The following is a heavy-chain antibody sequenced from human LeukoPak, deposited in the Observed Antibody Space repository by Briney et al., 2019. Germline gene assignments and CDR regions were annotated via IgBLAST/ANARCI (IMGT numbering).Heavy chain of an antibody. V-gene: IGHV4-30-4*08. CDR3: ARVVATKITDIDY. D-gene: IGHD5-24*01. Sequence: LRLSCAASGFTFSSYSMNWIRQPPGKGLEWIGYIYYSGSTYYNPSLKSRVTMSVDTSKNQFSLKLSSVTAADTAVYYCARVVATKITDIDYWGQGTLVTVSS. CDR2: IYYSGST. J-gene: IGHJ4*02. CDR1: GFTFSSYS.